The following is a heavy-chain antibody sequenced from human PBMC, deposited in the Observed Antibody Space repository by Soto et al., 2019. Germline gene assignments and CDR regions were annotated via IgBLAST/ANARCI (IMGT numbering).Heavy chain of an antibody. CDR2: INAGNGNT. V-gene: IGHV1-3*01. CDR3: ARGMGFGISDY. J-gene: IGHJ4*02. Sequence: QVQLVQSGAEVKKPGASVKVSCKASGYTFTSYAMYWVRQAPGQRLEWMGWINAGNGNTKYSQKFQGRVTITRDTSATTAYMELSSLRSEDTAVYYCARGMGFGISDYWGQGTLVTVSS. CDR1: GYTFTSYA. D-gene: IGHD3-10*01.